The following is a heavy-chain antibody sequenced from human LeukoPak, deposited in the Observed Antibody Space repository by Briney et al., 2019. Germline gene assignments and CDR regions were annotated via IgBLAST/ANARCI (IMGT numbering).Heavy chain of an antibody. V-gene: IGHV3-23*01. J-gene: IGHJ2*01. D-gene: IGHD6-13*01. Sequence: GGSLRLSCAASGFTFNSYAMSWVRQAPGKGLEWVSAISGSGGSTYYADSVKGRFTISRDNSKNTLYLQMNSLRAEDTAVYYCAKKVAGIAAAGDWYFDLWGRGTLVTVS. CDR1: GFTFNSYA. CDR2: ISGSGGST. CDR3: AKKVAGIAAAGDWYFDL.